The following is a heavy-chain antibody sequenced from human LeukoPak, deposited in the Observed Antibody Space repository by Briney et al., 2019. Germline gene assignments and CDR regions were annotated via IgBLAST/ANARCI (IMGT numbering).Heavy chain of an antibody. CDR1: GGTFSNYA. D-gene: IGHD6-6*01. Sequence: ASVKVSCKASGGTFSNYAINWVRQAPGQGLEWMGIINPSGGSTSYAQKFQGRVTMTRDTSTSTVYMELSSLRSEDTAVYYCARGLAAQPFGYWGQGTLVTVSS. V-gene: IGHV1-46*01. CDR3: ARGLAAQPFGY. CDR2: INPSGGST. J-gene: IGHJ4*02.